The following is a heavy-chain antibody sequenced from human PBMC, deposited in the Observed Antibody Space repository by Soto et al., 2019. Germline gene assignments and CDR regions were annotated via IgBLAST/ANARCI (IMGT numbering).Heavy chain of an antibody. D-gene: IGHD2-2*01. CDR1: GFTFSSYT. V-gene: IGHV3-23*01. Sequence: GGSLRLSCAASGFTFSSYTMNWVRQAPGKGLEWVSSISGSGYSTYYADSVKGRFTISRDNSKNTLYLQMNSLRAEDTAVYYCAGRYCSSTGCYAGLDYWGQGTLVTVS. CDR3: AGRYCSSTGCYAGLDY. J-gene: IGHJ4*02. CDR2: ISGSGYST.